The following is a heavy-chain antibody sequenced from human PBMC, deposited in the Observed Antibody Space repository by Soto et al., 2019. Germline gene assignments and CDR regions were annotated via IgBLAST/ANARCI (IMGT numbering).Heavy chain of an antibody. V-gene: IGHV4-39*01. D-gene: IGHD3-22*01. CDR2: IYYSGST. Sequence: PSETLSLTCTVSGGSISSSSYYWGWIRQPPGKGLEWIGSIYYSGSTYYNPSLKSRVTISADTSKNQFSLKLSSVTAADTAVYYCARLSSLYYYDSSGYRGPIWGQGTLVTASS. CDR3: ARLSSLYYYDSSGYRGPI. CDR1: GGSISSSSYY. J-gene: IGHJ4*02.